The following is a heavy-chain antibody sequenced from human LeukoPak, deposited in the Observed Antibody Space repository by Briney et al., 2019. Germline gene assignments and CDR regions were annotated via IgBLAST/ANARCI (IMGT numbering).Heavy chain of an antibody. CDR3: ARGGSYGDDYGDYYYYGMDV. V-gene: IGHV3-48*01. D-gene: IGHD4-17*01. CDR1: GFTFSIYS. J-gene: IGHJ6*02. Sequence: GGSLRLSCAASGFTFSIYSMNWVRQAPGKGLEWVSYISSSSTIYYADSVKGRFTISRDSAKNSLYLQMNSLRSEDTAVYYCARGGSYGDDYGDYYYYGMDVWGQGTTVTVSS. CDR2: ISSSSTI.